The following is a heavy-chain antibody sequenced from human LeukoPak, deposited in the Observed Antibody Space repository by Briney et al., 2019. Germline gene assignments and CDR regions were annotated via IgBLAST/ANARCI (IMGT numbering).Heavy chain of an antibody. Sequence: GGSLILSCAASGFTFSSYSMNWVRQAPGKGLEWVSYISSSSSTIYYADSVKGRFTISRDNAKNSLYLQMNSLRAEDTAVYYCASLVYYYGSGNYYWGQGTLVTVSS. CDR2: ISSSSSTI. V-gene: IGHV3-48*01. J-gene: IGHJ4*02. CDR1: GFTFSSYS. D-gene: IGHD3-10*01. CDR3: ASLVYYYGSGNYY.